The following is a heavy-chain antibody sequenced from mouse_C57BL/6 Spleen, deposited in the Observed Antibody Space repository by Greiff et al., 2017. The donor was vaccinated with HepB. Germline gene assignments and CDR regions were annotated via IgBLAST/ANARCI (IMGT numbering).Heavy chain of an antibody. D-gene: IGHD2-5*01. Sequence: LVESGPELVKPGASVKISCKASGYAFSSSWMNWVKQRPGKGLEWIGRIYPGDGDTNYNGKFKGKATLTADKSSSTAYMQLSSLTSEDSAVYFCARRGYSNYGYYFDYWGQGTTLTVSS. CDR2: IYPGDGDT. V-gene: IGHV1-82*01. J-gene: IGHJ2*01. CDR1: GYAFSSSW. CDR3: ARRGYSNYGYYFDY.